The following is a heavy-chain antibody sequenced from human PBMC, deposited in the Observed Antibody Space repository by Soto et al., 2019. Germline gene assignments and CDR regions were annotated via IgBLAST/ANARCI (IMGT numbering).Heavy chain of an antibody. V-gene: IGHV4-34*01. CDR1: GGSFSGYY. Sequence: PSETLSLTCAVYGGSFSGYYWSWIRQPPGKGLEWIGEINHSGSTNYNPSLKSRVTISVDTSKNQFSLKLSSVTAADTAVYYCARGGYSYGYFYYYGMDVWGQGTTVS. CDR2: INHSGST. CDR3: ARGGYSYGYFYYYGMDV. J-gene: IGHJ6*02. D-gene: IGHD5-18*01.